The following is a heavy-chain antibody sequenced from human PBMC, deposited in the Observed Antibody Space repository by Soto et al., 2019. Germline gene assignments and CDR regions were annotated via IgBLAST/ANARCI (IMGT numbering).Heavy chain of an antibody. J-gene: IGHJ3*02. Sequence: EVQLVESGGGLVQPGGSLRLSCAASGFTFSSYWMSWVRQAPGKGLEWVANIKQDGSEKYYVDSVKGRFTISRDNAKNSLYLQMNSLRAEDTAVYYCARSIVVVTADAFDICGQGTMVTVSS. V-gene: IGHV3-7*03. CDR3: ARSIVVVTADAFDI. CDR2: IKQDGSEK. D-gene: IGHD2-21*02. CDR1: GFTFSSYW.